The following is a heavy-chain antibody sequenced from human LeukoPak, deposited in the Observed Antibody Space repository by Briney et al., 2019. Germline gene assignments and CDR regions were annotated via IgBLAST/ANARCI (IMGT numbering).Heavy chain of an antibody. CDR3: ARLSNYDLDY. CDR2: IYHSGST. Sequence: SETLSLTCTVSGYSISSGYYWGWIRQPPGKGLEWIGSIYHSGSTYYNPSLKSRVTISVDTSKNQFSLKLSSVTAADTAVYYCARLSNYDLDYWGQGTLVTVSS. D-gene: IGHD4-11*01. CDR1: GYSISSGYY. V-gene: IGHV4-38-2*02. J-gene: IGHJ4*02.